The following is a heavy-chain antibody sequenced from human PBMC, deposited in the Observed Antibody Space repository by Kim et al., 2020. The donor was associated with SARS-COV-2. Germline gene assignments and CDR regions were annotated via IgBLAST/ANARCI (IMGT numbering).Heavy chain of an antibody. J-gene: IGHJ6*02. Sequence: YSTSLKTRLTISKDTSKKQVVLTMTNMDPVDTATYYCARILVAAAGTTDVWGQGTTVTVSS. CDR3: ARILVAAAGTTDV. V-gene: IGHV2-70*01. D-gene: IGHD6-13*01.